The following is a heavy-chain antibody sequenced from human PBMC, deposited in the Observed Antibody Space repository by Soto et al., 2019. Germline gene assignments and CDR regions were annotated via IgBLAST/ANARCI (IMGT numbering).Heavy chain of an antibody. Sequence: GGSLRLSCAASGFTFSDYYMSWIRQAPGKGLEWVSYISSSSSYTNYADSVKGRFTISRDNSKNTLYLQMNSLRADDTAEYYCAKSGSFGEARSIDYWGQGTLVTVSS. D-gene: IGHD3-10*01. V-gene: IGHV3-11*03. CDR2: ISSSSSYT. CDR3: AKSGSFGEARSIDY. J-gene: IGHJ4*02. CDR1: GFTFSDYY.